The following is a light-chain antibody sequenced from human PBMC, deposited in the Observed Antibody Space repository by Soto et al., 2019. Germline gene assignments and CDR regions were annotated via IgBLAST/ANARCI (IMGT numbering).Light chain of an antibody. CDR2: SAY. V-gene: IGKV3-15*01. CDR1: QSVSTS. J-gene: IGKJ2*01. CDR3: QQYIHGYT. Sequence: EVVMTQSPATLSVFPGERVTLSCRASQSVSTSLAWYQQKRGQAPRLLIYSAYTRATGIPARFSGSGSGTEFTLTISSLESEDFAVYYCQQYIHGYTFGQGTELEIK.